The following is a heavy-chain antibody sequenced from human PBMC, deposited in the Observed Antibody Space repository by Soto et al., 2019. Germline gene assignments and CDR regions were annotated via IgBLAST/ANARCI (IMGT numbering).Heavy chain of an antibody. D-gene: IGHD1-1*01. V-gene: IGHV3-23*01. CDR1: GFIFSNYV. J-gene: IGHJ6*02. Sequence: GGSLRLSCRTSGFIFSNYVMSWVRQAPGKGLKWVSGISGSGGSTYYADSVKGRFAISRDNSKNTLYLQINSLRVEDTAVYYCAKMEGSTAYYYAMDVWGQGTTVTVSS. CDR2: ISGSGGST. CDR3: AKMEGSTAYYYAMDV.